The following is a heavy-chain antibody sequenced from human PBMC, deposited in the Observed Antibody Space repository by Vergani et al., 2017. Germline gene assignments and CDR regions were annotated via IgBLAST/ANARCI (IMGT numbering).Heavy chain of an antibody. CDR3: VRTEYCTGSACNKRFDS. CDR2: IDEYGNRA. Sequence: EVQLVESGGGSVQSGGSLRLSCVASGFSFNTYWMHWVRQVPGKGLMWVARIDEYGNRATYGDFETGRFTISRDNAKNTVFLQMNNLRADDAGVYYCVRTEYCTGSACNKRFDSWGQGALVTVSS. CDR1: GFSFNTYW. J-gene: IGHJ5*01. D-gene: IGHD2-8*02. V-gene: IGHV3-74*03.